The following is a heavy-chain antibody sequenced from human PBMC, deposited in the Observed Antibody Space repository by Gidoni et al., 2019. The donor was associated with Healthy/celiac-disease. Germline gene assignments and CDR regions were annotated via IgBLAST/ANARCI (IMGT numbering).Heavy chain of an antibody. Sequence: QVQLVQSGAEVKKPGSSVKVSCKASGGPFSSYAISWVRQAPGQGLEWMGGIIPIFGTANYAQKFQGRVTITADESTSTAYMELSSLRSEDTAVYYCARDPPSTTSQYYYYGMDVWGQGTTVTVSS. V-gene: IGHV1-69*01. CDR2: IIPIFGTA. J-gene: IGHJ6*02. CDR3: ARDPPSTTSQYYYYGMDV. CDR1: GGPFSSYA.